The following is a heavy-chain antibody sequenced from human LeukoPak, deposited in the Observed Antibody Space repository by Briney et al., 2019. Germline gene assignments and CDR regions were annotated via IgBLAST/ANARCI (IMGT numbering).Heavy chain of an antibody. J-gene: IGHJ4*02. Sequence: SETLSLTCTVSGGSISSGSYYWSWIRQPAGKGLEWIGRIYTSGSTNYNPSLKSRVTISVDTSKNQFSLKLSSVTAADTAVYYCARARIQPPSGYFDYWGQGTLVTVSS. CDR1: GGSISSGSYY. V-gene: IGHV4-61*02. CDR3: ARARIQPPSGYFDY. D-gene: IGHD5-18*01. CDR2: IYTSGST.